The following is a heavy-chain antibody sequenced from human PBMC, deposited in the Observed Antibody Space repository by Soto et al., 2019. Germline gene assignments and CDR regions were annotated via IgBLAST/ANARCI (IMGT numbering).Heavy chain of an antibody. V-gene: IGHV3-23*01. CDR1: GFTFSSYA. D-gene: IGHD6-13*01. CDR2: ISGSGGST. CDR3: AKRRGVWGIAAALFDY. Sequence: GGSLRLSCAASGFTFSSYAMSWVRQAPGKGLERVSAISGSGGSTYYADSVKGRFTISRDNSKNTLYLQMNSLRAEDTAVYYCAKRRGVWGIAAALFDYWGQGTLVTVSS. J-gene: IGHJ4*02.